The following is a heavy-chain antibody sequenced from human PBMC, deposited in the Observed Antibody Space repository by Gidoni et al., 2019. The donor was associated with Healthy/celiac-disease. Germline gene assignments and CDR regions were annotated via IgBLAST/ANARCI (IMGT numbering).Heavy chain of an antibody. J-gene: IGHJ4*02. CDR2: IRYDGSNK. Sequence: QVQLVESGGGVVQPGGSLRLSCAASGFTFSSYGMHWVRQAPGKGLEWVAFIRYDGSNKYYADSVKGRFTISRDNSKNTLYLQMNSLRAEDTAVYYCAKDNWYCSSTSCYPEYMDYWGQGTLVTVSS. CDR1: GFTFSSYG. V-gene: IGHV3-30*02. CDR3: AKDNWYCSSTSCYPEYMDY. D-gene: IGHD2-2*01.